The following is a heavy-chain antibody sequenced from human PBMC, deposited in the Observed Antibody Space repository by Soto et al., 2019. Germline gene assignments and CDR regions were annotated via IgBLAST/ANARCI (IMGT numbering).Heavy chain of an antibody. CDR3: ARGQTSYGSGSYYFDY. V-gene: IGHV4-31*03. CDR1: GGSISSGGYY. Sequence: QVQLQESGPGLVKPSQTLSLTCTVSGGSISSGGYYWSWIRQHPGKGLEWLGYIYYSGSTYYNPSLKSRVTISVDTSKNQFSLKLSSVTAADTAVYYCARGQTSYGSGSYYFDYWGQGTLVTVSS. CDR2: IYYSGST. D-gene: IGHD3-10*01. J-gene: IGHJ4*02.